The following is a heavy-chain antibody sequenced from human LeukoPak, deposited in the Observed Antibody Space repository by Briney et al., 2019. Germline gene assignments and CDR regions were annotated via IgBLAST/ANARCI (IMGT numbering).Heavy chain of an antibody. CDR2: INHSGST. J-gene: IGHJ3*02. CDR3: ATTGIAVAGTMPDAFDI. V-gene: IGHV4-34*01. CDR1: GGSFSGYY. D-gene: IGHD6-19*01. Sequence: PSETLSLTCAVYGGSFSGYYWSWIRQPPGKGLEWIGEINHSGSTNYNPSLKSRVTISVDTSKNQFSLKLSSVTAADTAVYYCATTGIAVAGTMPDAFDIWGQGTMVTVSS.